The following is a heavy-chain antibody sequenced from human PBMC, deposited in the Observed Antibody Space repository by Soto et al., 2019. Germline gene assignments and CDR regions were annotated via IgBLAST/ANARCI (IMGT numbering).Heavy chain of an antibody. Sequence: QLQLQESGSGLVQPSQTLSLTCTASGGSISTSGYSWTWIRQPPGGGLEWIGSIYQTGRTYVIPSLKSRVTMSLYKSKNQYSLNLTSVTAADTALYYCARDMTIFGVAPGGGVDVGGQGPTVTVSS. V-gene: IGHV4-30-2*01. D-gene: IGHD3-3*01. CDR2: IYQTGRT. CDR3: ARDMTIFGVAPGGGVDV. CDR1: GGSISTSGYS. J-gene: IGHJ6*02.